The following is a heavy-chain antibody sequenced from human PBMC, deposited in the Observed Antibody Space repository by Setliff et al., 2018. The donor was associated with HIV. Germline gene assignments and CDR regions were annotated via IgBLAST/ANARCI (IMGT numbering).Heavy chain of an antibody. Sequence: PGGSLRLSCAASGFTSSSYAMHWVRQAPGKGLEWVALISYDGSNKYYADSVKGRFTISRDNSKNTLYLQMSSLRAEDTAVHYCARGEYGSGSGYEGLDYWGQGTLVTVSS. CDR3: ARGEYGSGSGYEGLDY. CDR2: ISYDGSNK. J-gene: IGHJ4*02. CDR1: GFTSSSYA. D-gene: IGHD3-10*01. V-gene: IGHV3-30-3*01.